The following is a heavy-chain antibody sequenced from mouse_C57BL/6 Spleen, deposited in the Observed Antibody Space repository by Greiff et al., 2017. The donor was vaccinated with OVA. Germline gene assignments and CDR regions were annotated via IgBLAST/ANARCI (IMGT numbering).Heavy chain of an antibody. J-gene: IGHJ2*01. CDR2: IYPGDGDT. CDR3: ARYYYGNYFDY. Sequence: VQLQQSGPELVKPGASVKISCKASGYAFSSSWMNWVKQRPGKGLEWIGRIYPGDGDTNYNGKFKGKATLTADKSSSTAYMQLSSLTSEDSAVYFCARYYYGNYFDYWGQGTTLTVSS. V-gene: IGHV1-82*01. D-gene: IGHD2-1*01. CDR1: GYAFSSSW.